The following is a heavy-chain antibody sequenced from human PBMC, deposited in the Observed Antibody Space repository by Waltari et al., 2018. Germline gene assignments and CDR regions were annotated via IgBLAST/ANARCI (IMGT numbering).Heavy chain of an antibody. CDR2: INHAGYT. D-gene: IGHD2-15*01. J-gene: IGHJ6*02. V-gene: IGHV4-34*02. CDR1: GGSFSGYY. Sequence: QVQLQQWGAGLLQSSETLSLTCAVYGGSFSGYYWGWVRQPPGKGLEWIGEINHAGYTKPNPSLRGRVTMSAYTSKSQFSLKLNSVTAADTAVYYCVRLEDCTGPGGHCYSGDPFALDVWGQGTTVTVSS. CDR3: VRLEDCTGPGGHCYSGDPFALDV.